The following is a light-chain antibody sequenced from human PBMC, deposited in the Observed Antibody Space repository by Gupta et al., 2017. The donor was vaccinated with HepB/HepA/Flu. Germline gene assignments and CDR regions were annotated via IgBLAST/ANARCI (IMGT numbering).Light chain of an antibody. CDR1: SSEVGGYNY. V-gene: IGLV2-14*01. Sequence: QSALTQPASVSGSPGQSITISCTGTSSEVGGYNYVSWYQQHPGKAPKLLIYDVSNRPSGVSNRFSGSKSGNTASVTISGLQAEDEADYYCSSYTSTSTLVVFGGGTKLTVL. CDR3: SSYTSTSTLVV. CDR2: DVS. J-gene: IGLJ2*01.